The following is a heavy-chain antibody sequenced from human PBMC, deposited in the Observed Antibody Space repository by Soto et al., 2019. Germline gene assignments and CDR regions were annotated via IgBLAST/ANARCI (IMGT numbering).Heavy chain of an antibody. CDR2: ISYDGSRK. D-gene: IGHD1-26*01. V-gene: IGHV3-30-3*01. CDR3: TRGDREDIDYVVGVRPGEYSMNV. CDR1: EFTFRIFA. J-gene: IGHJ6*02. Sequence: QVHLVESGGGVVQPGSSLRLSCAASEFTFRIFAMHWLRQSPGKGLEWVAVISYDGSRKADSVKGRFTVSRDNYWNTLYLQMNSLRAADTAIYYCTRGDREDIDYVVGVRPGEYSMNVWGQGTMVTVSS.